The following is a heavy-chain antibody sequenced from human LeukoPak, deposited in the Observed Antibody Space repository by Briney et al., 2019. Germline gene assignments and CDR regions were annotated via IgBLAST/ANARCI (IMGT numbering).Heavy chain of an antibody. V-gene: IGHV4-59*12. D-gene: IGHD5-18*01. J-gene: IGHJ4*02. CDR3: ARDLYSDGYFDY. Sequence: SETLSLTRTVSGGSISSYYWCWMRQPPGRGREWIWYFYYSGSTNYNPSLKSRVTISVDRSKNQFSLKLSSVTAADTAVYYCARDLYSDGYFDYWGQGTLVTVSS. CDR1: GGSISSYY. CDR2: FYYSGST.